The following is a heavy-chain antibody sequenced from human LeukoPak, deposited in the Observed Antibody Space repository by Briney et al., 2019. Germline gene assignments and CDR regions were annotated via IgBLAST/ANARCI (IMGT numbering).Heavy chain of an antibody. CDR3: ASRAKLYSGSGSPGDAFEI. CDR2: IYYSGST. V-gene: IGHV4-59*01. Sequence: SETLALTCTVSGVSISSYYWSWIRQPPGKRLEWIGYIYYSGSTNYNPSLKSRVTISVDTSKNQFSLKLSSVTAADTAVYFCASRAKLYSGSGSPGDAFEIWGQARMVTVSS. D-gene: IGHD3-10*01. CDR1: GVSISSYY. J-gene: IGHJ3*02.